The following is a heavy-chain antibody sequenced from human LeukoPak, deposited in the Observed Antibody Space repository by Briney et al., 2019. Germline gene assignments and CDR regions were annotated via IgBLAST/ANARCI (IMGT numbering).Heavy chain of an antibody. CDR3: ARRAYSAAYWKHFDY. D-gene: IGHD1-1*01. CDR1: GGSISSSSDY. V-gene: IGHV4-39*01. CDR2: SYYHENT. J-gene: IGHJ4*02. Sequence: SGTLSLTCTVSGGSISSSSDYWGWIRQAPGKGLEWIGSSYYHENTYYNSSLKSRVTISVDTSKNQFSLKLNSVTAADTAVYFCARRAYSAAYWKHFDYWGQGTLVTVSS.